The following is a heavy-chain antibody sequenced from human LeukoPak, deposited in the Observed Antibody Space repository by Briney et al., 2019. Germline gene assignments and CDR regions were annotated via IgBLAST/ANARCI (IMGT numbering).Heavy chain of an antibody. CDR2: VYYTGST. CDR1: GGSISNYY. J-gene: IGHJ4*02. V-gene: IGHV4-59*01. CDR3: ARAPSY. Sequence: SETLSLTCPVSGGSISNYYYWTWIRQPPGKGLEWIGYVYYTGSTNFNPSLKSRVTMSLDTSRNQFSLKLTSLTAADTAVYYCARAPSYWGQGTLVTVSS.